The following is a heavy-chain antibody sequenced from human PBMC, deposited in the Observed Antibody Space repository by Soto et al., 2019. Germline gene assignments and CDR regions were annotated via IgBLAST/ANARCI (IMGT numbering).Heavy chain of an antibody. D-gene: IGHD5-12*01. CDR1: AFTFSTYS. Sequence: EVHLVESGGGLVKPGGSLRLSCAASAFTFSTYSMYWVRQAPGKGLEWVSSISSSSSSIYYADSLRGRFTISRDNAKNSLYLQMNSLRAEDTAMFYCAKDSGYDAATLDYWGQGTLVTVSS. J-gene: IGHJ4*02. V-gene: IGHV3-21*01. CDR3: AKDSGYDAATLDY. CDR2: ISSSSSSI.